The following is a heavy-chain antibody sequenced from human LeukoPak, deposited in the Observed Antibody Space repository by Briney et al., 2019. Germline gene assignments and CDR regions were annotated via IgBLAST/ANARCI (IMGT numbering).Heavy chain of an antibody. V-gene: IGHV4-59*12. Sequence: SETLSLTCTVSGGFISSYYWNWIRQTPGKGLEWIGSIYSSGNTNYNPSLKSRVTISVDTSRNSFSLELSSVTAADTAVYYCARVGYCGGDCYPFDYWGQGTLTTISS. J-gene: IGHJ4*02. CDR1: GGFISSYY. CDR3: ARVGYCGGDCYPFDY. D-gene: IGHD2-21*02. CDR2: IYSSGNT.